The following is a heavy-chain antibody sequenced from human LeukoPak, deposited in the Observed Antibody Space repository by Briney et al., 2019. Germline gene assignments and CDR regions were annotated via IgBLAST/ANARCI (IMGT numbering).Heavy chain of an antibody. CDR2: INPNSGGT. V-gene: IGHV1-2*02. Sequence: ASVKVSCKASGYTFSGYYIHWVRQAPGHGLEWMGWINPNSGGTNYAQRFQGRVTLTRDTSINTAYMELSRLRSDDTAVYYCARVLRYYDILSKPFDYWGQGTLVTVSS. CDR3: ARVLRYYDILSKPFDY. J-gene: IGHJ4*02. D-gene: IGHD3-9*01. CDR1: GYTFSGYY.